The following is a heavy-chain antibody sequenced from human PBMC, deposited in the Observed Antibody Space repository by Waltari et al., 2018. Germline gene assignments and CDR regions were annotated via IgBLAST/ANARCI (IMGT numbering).Heavy chain of an antibody. CDR3: ARGGYYDSSGSLYYYYGMDV. V-gene: IGHV3-64*01. D-gene: IGHD3-22*01. CDR2: ISSNGGST. CDR1: GFTFSSYA. J-gene: IGHJ6*02. Sequence: EVQLVESGGGLVQPGGSLRLSCAASGFTFSSYAMHWVRQAPGKGLEYVSAISSNGGSTYYANSVKGRFTISRDNSKNTLYLQMGSLRAEDMAVYYCARGGYYDSSGSLYYYYGMDVWGQGTTVTVSS.